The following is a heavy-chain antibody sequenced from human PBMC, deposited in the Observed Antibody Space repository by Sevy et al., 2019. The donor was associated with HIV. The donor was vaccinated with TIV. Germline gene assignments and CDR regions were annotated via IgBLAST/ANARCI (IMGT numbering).Heavy chain of an antibody. Sequence: GGSLRLSCAASGFTLSSYSMNWVRQAPGKGLEWVSSISSSSSYIYYADSVKGRFTISRDNAKNSLYLQMNSLRAEDTAVYYCARVVAAAGPVDYWGQGTLVTVSS. D-gene: IGHD6-13*01. V-gene: IGHV3-21*01. CDR3: ARVVAAAGPVDY. CDR2: ISSSSSYI. CDR1: GFTLSSYS. J-gene: IGHJ4*02.